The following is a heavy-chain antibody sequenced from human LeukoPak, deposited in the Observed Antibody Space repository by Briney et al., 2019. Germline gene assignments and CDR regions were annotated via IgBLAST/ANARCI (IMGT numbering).Heavy chain of an antibody. Sequence: GGSLRLSCAASGFTFSNYAMHWVRQAPGKGLVWVAVISYDGTNKYYADSVKGRFTISRDNSKNTMYLQMNSLRAEDTAEYYCAKGKTSSCYSALDYWGQGTLVTVSS. D-gene: IGHD2-15*01. CDR3: AKGKTSSCYSALDY. J-gene: IGHJ4*02. CDR2: ISYDGTNK. CDR1: GFTFSNYA. V-gene: IGHV3-30-3*01.